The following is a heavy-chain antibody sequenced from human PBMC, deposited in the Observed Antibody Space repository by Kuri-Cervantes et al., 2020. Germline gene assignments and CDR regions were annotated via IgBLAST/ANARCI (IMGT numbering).Heavy chain of an antibody. Sequence: LRLSCTVSGGSISSGGYYWSWIRQHPGKGLEWIGYIYYSGSTYYNPSLKSRVTISVDTSKNQFSLKLSSVTAADTAVYYCAIRREAYDSSGYYSFDWFDPWGQGTLVTVSS. CDR1: GGSISSGGYY. J-gene: IGHJ5*02. D-gene: IGHD3-22*01. CDR3: AIRREAYDSSGYYSFDWFDP. V-gene: IGHV4-31*03. CDR2: IYYSGST.